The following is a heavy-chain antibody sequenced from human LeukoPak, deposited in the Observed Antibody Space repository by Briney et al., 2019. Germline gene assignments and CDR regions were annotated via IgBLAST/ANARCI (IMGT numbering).Heavy chain of an antibody. Sequence: GGSLRLSCAASGFTFSSYSMNWVCQAPGKGLEWVSSISSSSSYIYYADSVKGRFTISRDNAKNSLYLQMNSLRAEDTAVYYCARETYGDYGWYFDLWGRGTLVTVSS. V-gene: IGHV3-21*03. D-gene: IGHD4-17*01. CDR2: ISSSSSYI. CDR1: GFTFSSYS. CDR3: ARETYGDYGWYFDL. J-gene: IGHJ2*01.